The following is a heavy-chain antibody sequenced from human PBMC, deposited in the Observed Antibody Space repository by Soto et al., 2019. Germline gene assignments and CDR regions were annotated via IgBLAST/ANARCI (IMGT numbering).Heavy chain of an antibody. Sequence: SETLSLTCRVSDGSMNSDSSYWGWIRQSPGKGLEWIGVINHSGSTYHNLSLKGRVTMSVDASRNQFSLKLTSMTAADTAVYYCARLGGYVSVGYYYLWDSWGQGTLVTVSS. V-gene: IGHV4-39*01. CDR1: DGSMNSDSSY. J-gene: IGHJ4*02. CDR3: ARLGGYVSVGYYYLWDS. CDR2: INHSGST. D-gene: IGHD3-22*01.